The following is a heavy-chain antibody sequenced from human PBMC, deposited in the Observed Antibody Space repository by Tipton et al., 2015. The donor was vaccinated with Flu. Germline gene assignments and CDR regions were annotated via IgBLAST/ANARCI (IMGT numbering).Heavy chain of an antibody. J-gene: IGHJ4*02. CDR1: RYSFTDSW. V-gene: IGHV5-51*01. D-gene: IGHD3-9*01. CDR3: ARRDILTGYFDS. Sequence: QSGAEVKKPGESLKISCKGSRYSFTDSWIGWVRQMPGKGLEWMGIIYPDGSDTRYGPSLQGQVTMSVDKSISVAYLQWSSLKASDTAMYYCARRDILTGYFDSWGQGTLVTVSS. CDR2: IYPDGSDT.